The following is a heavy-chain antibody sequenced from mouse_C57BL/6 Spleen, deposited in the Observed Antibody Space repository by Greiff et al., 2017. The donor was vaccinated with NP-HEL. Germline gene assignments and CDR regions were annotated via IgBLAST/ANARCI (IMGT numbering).Heavy chain of an antibody. J-gene: IGHJ1*03. CDR2: IDPETGGT. CDR3: TRGDGYWYFDV. Sequence: VKLLESGAELVRPGASVTLSCKASGYTFTDYEMHWVKQTPVHGLEWIGAIDPETGGTAYNQKFKGKAILTADKSSSTAYMELRSLTSEDSAVYYCTRGDGYWYFDVWGTGTTVTVSS. V-gene: IGHV1-15*01. CDR1: GYTFTDYE. D-gene: IGHD2-3*01.